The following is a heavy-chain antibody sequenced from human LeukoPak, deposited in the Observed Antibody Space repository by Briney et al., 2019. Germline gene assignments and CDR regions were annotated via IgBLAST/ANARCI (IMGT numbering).Heavy chain of an antibody. CDR2: INHSGST. J-gene: IGHJ4*02. D-gene: IGHD3-10*01. CDR3: AREDSYYYGSGSYSILDY. Sequence: SETLSLTCAVYGGSFSGYYWSRIRQPPGKGLEWIGEINHSGSTNYNPSLKSRVTISVDTSKNQFSLKLSSVTAADTAVYYCAREDSYYYGSGSYSILDYWGQGTLVTVSS. CDR1: GGSFSGYY. V-gene: IGHV4-34*01.